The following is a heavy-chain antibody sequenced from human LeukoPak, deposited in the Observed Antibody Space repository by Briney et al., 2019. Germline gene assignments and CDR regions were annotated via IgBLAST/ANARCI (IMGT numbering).Heavy chain of an antibody. V-gene: IGHV4-39*01. CDR1: GSSITSVSHY. D-gene: IGHD3-16*01. CDR2: IYYTGIT. CDR3: ARRWGNIVGVTYEY. Sequence: TSETLSLTCTISGSSITSVSHYWGSIRQPPEKVLEWIGDIYYTGITYYSPALMSRVTMSVHTSENQFSLILNSVTAVDTAVYYCARRWGNIVGVTYEYWGQGTLVSVSS. J-gene: IGHJ4*02.